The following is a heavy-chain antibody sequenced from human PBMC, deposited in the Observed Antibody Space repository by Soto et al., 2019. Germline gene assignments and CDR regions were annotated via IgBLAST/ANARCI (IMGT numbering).Heavy chain of an antibody. CDR1: GYTFTSYG. CDR3: AVMADPGRLVRGVIDY. D-gene: IGHD3-10*01. J-gene: IGHJ4*02. V-gene: IGHV1-18*01. CDR2: ISAYNGNT. Sequence: QVQLVQSGAEVKKPGASVKVSCKASGYTFTSYGISWVRQAPGQGLEWMGWISAYNGNTNYAQKLQGRVTMTTDTSTRTAYMELRRLRSDDTAVYYCAVMADPGRLVRGVIDYWGQGTLVPVSS.